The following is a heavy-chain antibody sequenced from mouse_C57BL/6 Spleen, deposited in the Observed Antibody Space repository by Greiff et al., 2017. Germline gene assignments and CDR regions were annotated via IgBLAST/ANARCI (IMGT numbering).Heavy chain of an antibody. Sequence: VHLVESGPGLVQPSQSLSITCTVSGFSLTSYGVHWVRQSPGKGLEWLGVIWSGGSTDYNAAFISRLSISKDNSKSQVFFKMNSLQADDTAIYYCARGGYGSSYWYFDVWGTGTTVTVSS. CDR1: GFSLTSYG. V-gene: IGHV2-2*01. CDR3: ARGGYGSSYWYFDV. D-gene: IGHD1-1*01. J-gene: IGHJ1*03. CDR2: IWSGGST.